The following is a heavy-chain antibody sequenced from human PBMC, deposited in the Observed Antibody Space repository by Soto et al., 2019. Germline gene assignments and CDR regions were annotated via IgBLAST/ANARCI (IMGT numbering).Heavy chain of an antibody. J-gene: IGHJ4*02. D-gene: IGHD5-12*01. Sequence: LSLTCTVSGGSISSGGYYWSWIRQHPGKGLEWIGYIYYSGSTYYNPSLKSRVTISVDTSKNQFSLKLSSVTAADTAVYYCARAPPGGYSGYDSGYYFDYWGQGTLVTVSS. V-gene: IGHV4-31*03. CDR2: IYYSGST. CDR3: ARAPPGGYSGYDSGYYFDY. CDR1: GGSISSGGYY.